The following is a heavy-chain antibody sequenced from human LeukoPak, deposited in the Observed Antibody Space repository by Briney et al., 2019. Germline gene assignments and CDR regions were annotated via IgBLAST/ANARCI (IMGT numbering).Heavy chain of an antibody. V-gene: IGHV1-69*13. CDR2: IIPIFGTA. J-gene: IGHJ4*02. CDR3: ARCGYYGSGSYSCDY. CDR1: GGTFSSYA. Sequence: ASVKVSCKASGGTFSSYAISWMRQAPGQGLEWMGGIIPIFGTANYAQKFQGRVTITADESTSTAYMELSSLRSEDTAVYYCARCGYYGSGSYSCDYWGQGTLVTVSS. D-gene: IGHD3-10*01.